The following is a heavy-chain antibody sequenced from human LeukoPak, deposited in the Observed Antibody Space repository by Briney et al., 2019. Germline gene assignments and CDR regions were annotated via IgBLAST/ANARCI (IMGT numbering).Heavy chain of an antibody. Sequence: GGSLRLSCAASGFTVSTNYLTWVRQAPGKGLEWVSLIYSDGTIYYADSVKGRFTISRDNSKNTLYLQMNSLRAEDTAIYYCAKSQGDMGDYWGQGTLVTVS. D-gene: IGHD3-9*01. CDR1: GFTVSTNY. J-gene: IGHJ4*02. CDR2: IYSDGTI. V-gene: IGHV3-53*01. CDR3: AKSQGDMGDY.